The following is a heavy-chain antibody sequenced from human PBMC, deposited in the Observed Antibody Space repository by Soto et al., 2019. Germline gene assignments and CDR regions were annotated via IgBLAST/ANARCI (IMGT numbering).Heavy chain of an antibody. Sequence: EVQLVESGGGLVKPGGSLRLSCAASGFTFNTYDMNWVRQAPGKGLERVSSITTSSAYIYYADSLKGRITSSRDTAKNSLFPQMNSLRAEDTAVYYCVRSGTARLLRHSWFDTWGQGTLVTVSS. CDR3: VRSGTARLLRHSWFDT. CDR1: GFTFNTYD. V-gene: IGHV3-21*01. CDR2: ITTSSAYI. J-gene: IGHJ5*02. D-gene: IGHD2-21*01.